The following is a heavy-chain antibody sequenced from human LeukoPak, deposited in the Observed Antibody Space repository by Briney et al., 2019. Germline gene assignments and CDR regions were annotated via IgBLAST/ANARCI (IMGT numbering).Heavy chain of an antibody. D-gene: IGHD1-26*01. CDR2: IYYSGSA. CDR1: GGSISSYQ. V-gene: IGHV4-59*01. Sequence: SETLSLTCTVSGGSISSYQWSWIRQPPGKGLEWIGNIYYSGSANYNPSLQSRVIILVDTSKNQFPLNLSPVLAADTAVYYCARARWELPRIDYWGQGTLVTVSS. CDR3: ARARWELPRIDY. J-gene: IGHJ4*02.